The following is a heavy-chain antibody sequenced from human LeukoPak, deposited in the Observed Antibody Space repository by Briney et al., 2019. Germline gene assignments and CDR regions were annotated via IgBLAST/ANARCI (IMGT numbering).Heavy chain of an antibody. D-gene: IGHD3-22*01. J-gene: IGHJ4*02. Sequence: GGSLRLSCAASGFTFSSYAMHWVRQAPGKGLEWVAVISYDGSNKYYADSVKGRFTISRDNSKNTLYLQMNSLRAEDTAVYYCAKSGYPYYWGQGTLVTVSS. CDR3: AKSGYPYY. CDR1: GFTFSSYA. V-gene: IGHV3-30-3*02. CDR2: ISYDGSNK.